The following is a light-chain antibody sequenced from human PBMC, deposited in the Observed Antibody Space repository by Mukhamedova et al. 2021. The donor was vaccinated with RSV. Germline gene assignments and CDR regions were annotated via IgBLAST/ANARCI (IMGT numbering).Light chain of an antibody. Sequence: WYQRRVHGKAPKRLIYAASSLQSGVPSRFSGSGSGTEFTLTISSLQPEDFATYYCLQHNSYPSFTFGPGTKVDIK. J-gene: IGKJ3*01. V-gene: IGKV1-17*01. CDR3: LQHNSYPSFT. CDR2: AAS.